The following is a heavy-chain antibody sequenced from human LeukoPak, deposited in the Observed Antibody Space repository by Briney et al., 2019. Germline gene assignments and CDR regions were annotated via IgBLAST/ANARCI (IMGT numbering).Heavy chain of an antibody. CDR2: ISSSSSYI. CDR3: ARDHWNEPFDY. V-gene: IGHV3-21*01. J-gene: IGHJ4*02. Sequence: PGGSLRLSCAASGFTFSSYSMNWVRQAPGKGLEWVSSISSSSSYIYYADSVKGRFIISRDNAKNSLYLQMNSLRAEDTAVYYCARDHWNEPFDYWGQGTLVTVSS. D-gene: IGHD1-1*01. CDR1: GFTFSSYS.